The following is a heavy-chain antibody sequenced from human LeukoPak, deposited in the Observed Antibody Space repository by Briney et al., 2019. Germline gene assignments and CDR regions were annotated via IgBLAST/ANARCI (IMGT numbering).Heavy chain of an antibody. CDR3: ARGPYGDYEYYYYYYGMDV. D-gene: IGHD4-17*01. Sequence: ASVKVSCKASGYTFTSYGISWVRQAPGQGLEWMGWISAYNGNTNYAQKLQGRVTMTTDTSTSTAYMELRSLRSDDTAVYYCARGPYGDYEYYYYYYGMDVWGQGTTVTVSS. CDR1: GYTFTSYG. J-gene: IGHJ6*02. CDR2: ISAYNGNT. V-gene: IGHV1-18*01.